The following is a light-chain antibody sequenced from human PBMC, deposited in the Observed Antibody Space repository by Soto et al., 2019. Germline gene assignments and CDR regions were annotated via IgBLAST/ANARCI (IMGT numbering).Light chain of an antibody. CDR1: SSDVGGYNY. Sequence: QSALTQPASVSGSPGQSITISCTGTSSDVGGYNYVSWYQQHPGKAPKLMIYEVSNRPSGVSNRFSGSKSGNTASLTISGLQAEDEADYYCSSYTSNSTRVFDGGTKLTVL. CDR3: SSYTSNSTRV. CDR2: EVS. J-gene: IGLJ3*02. V-gene: IGLV2-14*01.